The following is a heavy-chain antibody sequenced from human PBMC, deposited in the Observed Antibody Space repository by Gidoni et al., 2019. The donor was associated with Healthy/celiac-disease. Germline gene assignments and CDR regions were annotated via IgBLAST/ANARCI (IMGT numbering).Heavy chain of an antibody. CDR2: IWYDGSNK. CDR1: GFPFSSYG. J-gene: IGHJ4*02. V-gene: IGHV3-33*01. D-gene: IGHD3-22*01. Sequence: QVQLVESGGGVVQPGRSLRLSCAASGFPFSSYGMHWVRQAPGKGLEWVAVIWYDGSNKYYADSVKGRFTISRDNSKNTLYLQMNSLRAEDTAVYYCARDYYDSSGYPDYWGQGTLVTVSS. CDR3: ARDYYDSSGYPDY.